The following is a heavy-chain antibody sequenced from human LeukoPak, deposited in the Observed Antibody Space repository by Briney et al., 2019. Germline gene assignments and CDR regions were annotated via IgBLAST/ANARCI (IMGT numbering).Heavy chain of an antibody. J-gene: IGHJ4*02. Sequence: SETLSLTCAVYGGSFSGYYWSWIRQPPGKGLEWIGEINHSGSTNYNPSLKSRVTISVDTSKNQFSLKLSSVTAADTAVYYCARGPYDSSGPVSNWGQGTLVTVSS. CDR3: ARGPYDSSGPVSN. CDR2: INHSGST. D-gene: IGHD3-22*01. V-gene: IGHV4-34*01. CDR1: GGSFSGYY.